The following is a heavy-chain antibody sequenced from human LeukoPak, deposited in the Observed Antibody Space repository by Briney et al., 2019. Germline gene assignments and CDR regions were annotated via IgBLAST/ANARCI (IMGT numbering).Heavy chain of an antibody. CDR3: ARGLYYYDSSGRTPVDAFDI. Sequence: SETLSLTCAVYGGSFSGYYWSWIRQPAGKGLEWIGRIYTSGSTNYNPSLKSRVTMSVDTSKNQFSLKLSSVTAADTAVYYCARGLYYYDSSGRTPVDAFDIWGQGTMVTVSS. V-gene: IGHV4-59*10. D-gene: IGHD3-22*01. J-gene: IGHJ3*02. CDR1: GGSFSGYY. CDR2: IYTSGST.